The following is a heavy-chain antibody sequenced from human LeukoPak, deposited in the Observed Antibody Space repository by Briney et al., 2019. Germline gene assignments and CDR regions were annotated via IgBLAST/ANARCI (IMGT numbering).Heavy chain of an antibody. Sequence: PGGSLRLSCAASGFTFSSYGLHWVRQAPGKGLEWVAFIRYDGNNKYYTDSVKGRFTLSRDNSKNTLYLQMSSLRAEDTAVYYCATGYSSSWFYFDSWGQGTLVTVSS. CDR2: IRYDGNNK. CDR3: ATGYSSSWFYFDS. J-gene: IGHJ4*02. CDR1: GFTFSSYG. V-gene: IGHV3-30*02. D-gene: IGHD6-13*01.